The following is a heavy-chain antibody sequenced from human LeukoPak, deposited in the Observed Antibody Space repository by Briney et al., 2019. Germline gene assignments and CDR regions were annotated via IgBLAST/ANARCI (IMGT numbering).Heavy chain of an antibody. CDR1: GFTFSSYW. Sequence: TGGSLRLSCAASGFTFSSYWMSWVRQAPGKGLEWVANIKQDGSEKYYVDSVKGRFTISRDNAKNSLYLQMNSLRAEDTAVHYCATCSSTSCLYYYYMDVWGKGTTVTVSS. J-gene: IGHJ6*03. D-gene: IGHD2-2*01. V-gene: IGHV3-7*01. CDR2: IKQDGSEK. CDR3: ATCSSTSCLYYYYMDV.